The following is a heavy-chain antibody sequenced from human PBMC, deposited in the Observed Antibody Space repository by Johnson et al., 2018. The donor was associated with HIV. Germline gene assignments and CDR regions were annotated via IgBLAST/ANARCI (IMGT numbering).Heavy chain of an antibody. D-gene: IGHD3-10*01. CDR1: GFTFSSYG. J-gene: IGHJ3*02. CDR3: ARAGGSGDAFDI. V-gene: IGHV3-33*01. Sequence: QVQLVESGGGVVQPGGSLRLSCAASGFTFSSYGMHWVRQAPGKGLEWVAFIWYDGNNKYYADSVTGRFTISRDNSKNTLYLQMNSLRAEDTAVYYCARAGGSGDAFDIWGKGTMVTVSS. CDR2: IWYDGNNK.